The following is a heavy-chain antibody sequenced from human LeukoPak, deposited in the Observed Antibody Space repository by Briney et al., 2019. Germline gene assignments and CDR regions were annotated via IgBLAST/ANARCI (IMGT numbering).Heavy chain of an antibody. J-gene: IGHJ6*02. D-gene: IGHD3-10*01. CDR1: GFTFDDYG. V-gene: IGHV3-20*01. CDR2: INWNGGST. CDR3: ARVLITMVRGVIKNYYGMDV. Sequence: GGSLRLSCAASGFTFDDYGMSWVRQAPGKGLEWVSGINWNGGSTGYADSVKGRFTISRDNAKNSLYLQMNSLRAEDTALYHCARVLITMVRGVIKNYYGMDVWGQGTTVTVSS.